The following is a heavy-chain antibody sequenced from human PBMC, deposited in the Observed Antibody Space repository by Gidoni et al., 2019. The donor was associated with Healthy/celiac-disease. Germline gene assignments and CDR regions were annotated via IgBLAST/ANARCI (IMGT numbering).Heavy chain of an antibody. J-gene: IGHJ4*02. CDR1: GFTFSNYA. CDR2: ISYDGSNK. V-gene: IGHV3-30-3*01. CDR3: ARDKDYYDNSGPEG. D-gene: IGHD3-22*01. Sequence: QVPLVESGGGVVQPGRSLRLSCAASGFTFSNYAMHWVRQAPGKGLEWVAIISYDGSNKYYADSVKGRFTISRDNSKNTLYLQMNSLRAEDTAVYYCARDKDYYDNSGPEGGGQGTLVTVSS.